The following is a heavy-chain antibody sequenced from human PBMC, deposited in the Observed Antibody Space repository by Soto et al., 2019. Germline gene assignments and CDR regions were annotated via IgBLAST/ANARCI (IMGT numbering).Heavy chain of an antibody. V-gene: IGHV3-74*01. Sequence: GSLRLSCAASGFTFSSYWMHWVRQAPGXGXVWVXXIXSXGXXTSXADSVKGRFTISRDNAKNTLYLQMNSLRAEDTAVYYXXXXXXYDFWSGSYYFDYWGQ. CDR3: XXXXXYDFWSGSYYFDY. D-gene: IGHD3-3*01. CDR1: GFTFSSYW. CDR2: IXSXGXXT. J-gene: IGHJ4*02.